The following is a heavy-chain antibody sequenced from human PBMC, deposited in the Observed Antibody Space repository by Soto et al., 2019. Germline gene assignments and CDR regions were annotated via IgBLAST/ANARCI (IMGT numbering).Heavy chain of an antibody. V-gene: IGHV4-39*01. CDR3: ARFAREWEVDY. CDR2: IYYRGST. J-gene: IGHJ4*02. D-gene: IGHD1-26*01. Sequence: QLQLQESGPGLVKASETPSLTCTVSGGSISSSSYYWGWIRQPPGKGLEWIGSIYYRGSTYYNPSLKSRVTIFVDTSKNQFSLKLSSVTAADTAVYYCARFAREWEVDYWGQGTLVTVSS. CDR1: GGSISSSSYY.